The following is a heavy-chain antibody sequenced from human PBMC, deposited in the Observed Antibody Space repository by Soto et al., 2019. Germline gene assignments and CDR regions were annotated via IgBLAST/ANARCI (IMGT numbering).Heavy chain of an antibody. CDR1: GGSISSSSYY. D-gene: IGHD3-10*01. J-gene: IGHJ5*02. Sequence: SETLSLTCTVSGGSISSSSYYWGWIRQPPGKGLEWIGSIYYSGSTYYNPSLKSRVTISVDTPKNQFSLKLSSVTAADTAVYYGARQRAYGSGTLRPLFDPWGQGTLVTVSS. CDR3: ARQRAYGSGTLRPLFDP. V-gene: IGHV4-39*01. CDR2: IYYSGST.